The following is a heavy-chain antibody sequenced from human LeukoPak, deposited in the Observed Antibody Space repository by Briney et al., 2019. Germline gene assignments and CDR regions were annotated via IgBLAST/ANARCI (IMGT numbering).Heavy chain of an antibody. J-gene: IGHJ4*02. Sequence: SSETLSLICTVSGVSISSYYWSWIRQPPGKGLEWIGYIFYSGNTIYNPSLRSRVTISADTSKNRFSLRLRSVTAADTAVYYCARLAAISGSDYPDDWGQGTLVTVSS. CDR3: ARLAAISGSDYPDD. CDR2: IFYSGNT. D-gene: IGHD1-26*01. CDR1: GVSISSYY. V-gene: IGHV4-59*08.